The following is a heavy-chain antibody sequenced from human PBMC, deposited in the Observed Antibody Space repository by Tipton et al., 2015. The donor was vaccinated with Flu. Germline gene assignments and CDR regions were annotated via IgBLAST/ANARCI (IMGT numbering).Heavy chain of an antibody. D-gene: IGHD3-10*01. CDR3: AREIGEFYFDY. Sequence: SLRLSCAASGFTFETYWMHWVRQAPGEGLVWVSHISSPGSTTNYADSVKGRFTISRDNAKNTLYLQMDSLRADDTAVYYCAREIGEFYFDYWGQGTLVTVSS. V-gene: IGHV3-74*01. J-gene: IGHJ4*02. CDR1: GFTFETYW. CDR2: ISSPGSTT.